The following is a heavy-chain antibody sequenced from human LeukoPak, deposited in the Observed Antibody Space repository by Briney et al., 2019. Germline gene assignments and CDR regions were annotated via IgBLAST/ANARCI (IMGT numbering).Heavy chain of an antibody. CDR2: ISAYNGNT. CDR3: ARVPPAGFYYYDSSGYYRNWFDP. Sequence: GASVTVSFKASGYTFTIYGISWVRQAPGQGGEWMGWISAYNGNTNYAQKLQGRVTMTTDTSTSTAYMELRSLRSDDTAVYYCARVPPAGFYYYDSSGYYRNWFDPWGQGTLVTVSS. CDR1: GYTFTIYG. D-gene: IGHD3-22*01. V-gene: IGHV1-18*01. J-gene: IGHJ5*02.